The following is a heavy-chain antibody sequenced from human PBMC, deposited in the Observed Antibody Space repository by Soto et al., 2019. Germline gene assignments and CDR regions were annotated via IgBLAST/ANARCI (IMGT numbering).Heavy chain of an antibody. CDR1: GGTFSSYA. J-gene: IGHJ6*02. V-gene: IGHV1-69*01. CDR2: IIPIFGTA. Sequence: QVQLVQSGAEVKKPGSSVKVSCKASGGTFSSYAISWVRQAPGQGLEWMGGIIPIFGTANYAQKFQGRVTITADESTSTAYMELSGLRSEDTAVYYCARPLRRFLEWPSYGMDVWGQGTTVTVSS. CDR3: ARPLRRFLEWPSYGMDV. D-gene: IGHD3-3*01.